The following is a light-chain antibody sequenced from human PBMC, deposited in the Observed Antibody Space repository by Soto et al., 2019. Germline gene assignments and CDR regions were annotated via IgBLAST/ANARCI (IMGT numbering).Light chain of an antibody. CDR3: QQYGSSPRLT. J-gene: IGKJ4*01. Sequence: IVMTQSPATLSVSPGERATLSCRASRGISSNLAWYQQKPGQAPRLLIYGASSRATGIPDRFSGSGSGTDFTLTISRLEPEDFAVYYCQQYGSSPRLTFGGGTKVDIK. CDR1: RGISSN. CDR2: GAS. V-gene: IGKV3-20*01.